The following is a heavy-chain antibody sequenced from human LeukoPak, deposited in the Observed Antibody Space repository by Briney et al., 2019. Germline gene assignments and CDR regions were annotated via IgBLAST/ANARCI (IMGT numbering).Heavy chain of an antibody. V-gene: IGHV3-23*01. Sequence: PGGSLRLSRAASGFTFSSYAMSWVRQAPGKGLEWVSAISSSGGSTYYADSVKGRFSIFRDNSKNTLSLQMNSLRAEDTAVYYCAKDDRSVVRGTSGFWGQGSLVTVSS. CDR3: AKDDRSVVRGTSGF. J-gene: IGHJ4*02. CDR2: ISSSGGST. D-gene: IGHD3-10*01. CDR1: GFTFSSYA.